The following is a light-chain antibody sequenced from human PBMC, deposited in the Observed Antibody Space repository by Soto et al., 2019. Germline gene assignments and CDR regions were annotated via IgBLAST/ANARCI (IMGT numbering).Light chain of an antibody. CDR1: QSISSF. Sequence: DIQMTQSPSSLSASVGDRATIACRASQSISSFLSWYQQKPGKAPKLLIYAASNLDSGIPSRFSGSGSGTDFTLTISSLQPEDFAAYYCQQSYSTPRTFGQGTKLEIK. J-gene: IGKJ2*01. CDR3: QQSYSTPRT. CDR2: AAS. V-gene: IGKV1-39*01.